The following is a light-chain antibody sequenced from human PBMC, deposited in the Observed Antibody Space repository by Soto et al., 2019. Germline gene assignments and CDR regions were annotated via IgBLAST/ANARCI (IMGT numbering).Light chain of an antibody. V-gene: IGKV1-39*01. CDR2: DAT. J-gene: IGKJ5*01. Sequence: IQMTQSPSTLSGSVGDRVTITCRASQTISSWLAWYQQKPGKAPKLLIYDATRLHSGVPPRFSGSGYGTDFTLTITSLQLEDFATYYCQQSDVSPRTFGQGTRLEI. CDR1: QTISSW. CDR3: QQSDVSPRT.